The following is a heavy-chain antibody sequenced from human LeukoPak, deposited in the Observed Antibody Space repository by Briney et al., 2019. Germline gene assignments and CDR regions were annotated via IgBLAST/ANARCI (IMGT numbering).Heavy chain of an antibody. CDR3: ARSSWELLTDAFDI. CDR1: GGTFSNYA. D-gene: IGHD1-26*01. Sequence: GASVKVSCKASGGTFSNYAISWVRQAPGQGLEWMGWISAYNGNTNYAQKLQGRVTMTTDTSTSTAYMELRSLRSDDTAVYYCARSSWELLTDAFDIWGQGTMVTVSS. V-gene: IGHV1-18*01. CDR2: ISAYNGNT. J-gene: IGHJ3*02.